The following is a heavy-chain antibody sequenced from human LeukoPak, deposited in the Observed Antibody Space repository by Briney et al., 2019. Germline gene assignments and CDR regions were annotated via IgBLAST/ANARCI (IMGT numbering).Heavy chain of an antibody. D-gene: IGHD3-22*01. J-gene: IGHJ3*02. V-gene: IGHV3-48*04. CDR3: ARTQYYYDSSARALDS. Sequence: GGSLRLSCGASGFTFESYSINWARQAPGKGLEWVSYISSSGSTIYYADSVKGRFTISRDNAKNSLYLQMNGLRAEDTAVYYCARTQYYYDSSARALDSGGQGTMVTVSS. CDR2: ISSSGSTI. CDR1: GFTFESYS.